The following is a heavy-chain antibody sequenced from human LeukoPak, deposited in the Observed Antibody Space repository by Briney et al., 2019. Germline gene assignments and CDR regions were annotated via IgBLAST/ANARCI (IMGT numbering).Heavy chain of an antibody. Sequence: SETLSLTCSVSGGSFDSKYWSWIRQPPGKGLEWIGYIYTSGSTNFNPSLRSRVAMSIDTSKNQFSLKLSSVTAADTAMYYCGRDALVGHFSYYYMDVWGKGTTVTVSS. J-gene: IGHJ6*03. CDR2: IYTSGST. V-gene: IGHV4-59*01. CDR1: GGSFDSKY. CDR3: GRDALVGHFSYYYMDV. D-gene: IGHD2-15*01.